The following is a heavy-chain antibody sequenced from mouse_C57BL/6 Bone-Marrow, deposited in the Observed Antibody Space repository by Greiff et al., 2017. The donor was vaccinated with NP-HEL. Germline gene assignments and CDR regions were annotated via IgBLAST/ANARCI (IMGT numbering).Heavy chain of an antibody. CDR1: GFTFTDYY. D-gene: IGHD1-1*01. Sequence: EVKLVESGGGLVQPGGSLSLSCAASGFTFTDYYMSWVRQPPGKALEWLGFIRNKANGYTTEYSASVKGRFTISRDNSQSILYLQMNALRAEDSATYYCAREDPDYYEYFDYWGQGTTLTVSS. J-gene: IGHJ2*01. CDR2: IRNKANGYTT. V-gene: IGHV7-3*01. CDR3: AREDPDYYEYFDY.